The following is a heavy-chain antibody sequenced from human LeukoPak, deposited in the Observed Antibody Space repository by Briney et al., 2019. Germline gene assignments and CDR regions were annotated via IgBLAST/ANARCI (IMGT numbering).Heavy chain of an antibody. D-gene: IGHD1-26*01. J-gene: IGHJ3*02. CDR1: HGSNTSGNYH. Sequence: SQTLSLTCTVSHGSNTSGNYHWSWIRQPAGKGLEWIGRIYSSGSTNSNPSLKSRVTISRDTSKNQFSLDLISVTAADTAVYYCAVRVGGNAFDIWGQGTMVTVSS. CDR2: IYSSGST. V-gene: IGHV4-61*02. CDR3: AVRVGGNAFDI.